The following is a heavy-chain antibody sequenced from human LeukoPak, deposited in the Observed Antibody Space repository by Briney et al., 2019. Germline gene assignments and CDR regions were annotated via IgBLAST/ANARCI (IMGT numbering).Heavy chain of an antibody. J-gene: IGHJ5*02. Sequence: PGGSLRLSCGASGFTFSNHGIHWVRQAPGKEMEWVAVIWYDGSTKYYGDSVRGRFTISRDNSKNTVYLQMSGLRAEDTAVYYCVRDYRTGSYYPETWGQGTLVIVSS. CDR2: IWYDGSTK. CDR1: GFTFSNHG. V-gene: IGHV3-33*01. D-gene: IGHD3-10*01. CDR3: VRDYRTGSYYPET.